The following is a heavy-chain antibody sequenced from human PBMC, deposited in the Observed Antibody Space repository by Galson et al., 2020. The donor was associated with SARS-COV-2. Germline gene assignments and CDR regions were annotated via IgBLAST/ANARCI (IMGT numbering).Heavy chain of an antibody. CDR1: GFKFSDYF. D-gene: IGHD2-15*01. CDR2: ISSSGSYI. CDR3: ARVGDCSGGICYGAEYFQH. V-gene: IGHV3-11*04. Sequence: NSGGSLRLSCAASGFKFSDYFMSWVRQAPGKGLEWVSYISSSGSYINYADSVKGRFTISRDNAKNSLNLQMNGLRVEDTAVYYCARVGDCSGGICYGAEYFQHWGQGTLVTVSS. J-gene: IGHJ1*01.